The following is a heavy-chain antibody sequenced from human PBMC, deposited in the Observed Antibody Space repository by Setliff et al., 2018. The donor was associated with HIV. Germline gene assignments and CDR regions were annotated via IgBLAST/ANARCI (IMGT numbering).Heavy chain of an antibody. CDR1: GFTFTKYG. CDR2: ISYDGGRK. J-gene: IGHJ3*01. Sequence: HPGGSLRLSCVTSGFTFTKYGLHWVRQAPGKGLEWVAVISYDGGRKDYAESVNGRFTISRDDSKSTLYLQMNSLRAEDTAVYYCARREYNYLPRAFALWGQGTTVTVSS. CDR3: ARREYNYLPRAFAL. V-gene: IGHV3-30*03. D-gene: IGHD1-1*01.